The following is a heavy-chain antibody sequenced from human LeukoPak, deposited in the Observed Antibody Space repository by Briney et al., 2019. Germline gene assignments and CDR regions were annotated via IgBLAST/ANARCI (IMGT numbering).Heavy chain of an antibody. CDR3: AKRRYDSSGHFDS. D-gene: IGHD3-22*01. CDR2: ISGSGSYT. J-gene: IGHJ4*02. CDR1: GFTVSDYS. V-gene: IGHV3-23*01. Sequence: AGGSLRLSCAASGFTVSDYSMSWVRQAPGKVLEWVSAISGSGSYTDYADSVKGRFTISKDNSKNTLYMRMSSLRAEDTAVYYCAKRRYDSSGHFDSWGQGTLVTVSS.